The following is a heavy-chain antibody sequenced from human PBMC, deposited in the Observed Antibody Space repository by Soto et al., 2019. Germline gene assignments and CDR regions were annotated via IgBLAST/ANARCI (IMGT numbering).Heavy chain of an antibody. V-gene: IGHV3-53*01. Sequence: HPGGSLRLSCAASGFTVSSNYMSWVRQAPGKGLEWVSVIYSGGSTYYADSVKGRFTISRDNSKNTLYLQMNSLRAEDTAVYYCARDRVESGYPEYFQYWGQGTLVTVSS. J-gene: IGHJ1*01. CDR2: IYSGGST. D-gene: IGHD3-22*01. CDR1: GFTVSSNY. CDR3: ARDRVESGYPEYFQY.